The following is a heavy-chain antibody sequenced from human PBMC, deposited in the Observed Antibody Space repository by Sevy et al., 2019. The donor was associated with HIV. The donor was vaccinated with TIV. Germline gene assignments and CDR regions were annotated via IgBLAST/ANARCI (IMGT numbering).Heavy chain of an antibody. D-gene: IGHD4-17*01. CDR1: GFTFGDYA. CDR2: IRSKVYGGTT. Sequence: GSLRLSCTGSGFTFGDYAMSWFRQAPGKGLQWVGFIRSKVYGGTTEYAASVKGRFTISRDDSNNIAHLQMNSLKTEDTAVYFCGRGYGQPTHRGFGYWGQGTLVTVSS. V-gene: IGHV3-49*03. CDR3: GRGYGQPTHRGFGY. J-gene: IGHJ4*02.